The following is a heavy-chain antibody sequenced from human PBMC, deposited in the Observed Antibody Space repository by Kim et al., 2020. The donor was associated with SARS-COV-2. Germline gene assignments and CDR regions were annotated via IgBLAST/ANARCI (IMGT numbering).Heavy chain of an antibody. V-gene: IGHV3-15*01. CDR2: IKSKTDGGTT. D-gene: IGHD3-22*01. CDR1: GFTFSNAW. J-gene: IGHJ4*01. CDR3: TTAFYYYDSSDYPNDGPDY. Sequence: GGSLRLSCAASGFTFSNAWMSWVRQAPGKGLEWVGRIKSKTDGGTTDYAAPVKGRFTISRDYSKNTLYLQMNSMKTEDTAVYYCTTAFYYYDSSDYPNDGPDYWGQGNLVTVSS.